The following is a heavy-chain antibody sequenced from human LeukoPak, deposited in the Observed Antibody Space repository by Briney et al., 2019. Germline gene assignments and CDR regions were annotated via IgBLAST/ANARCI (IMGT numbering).Heavy chain of an antibody. CDR3: AKGAQSSSRWNAFDI. CDR1: GFTFSSYG. CDR2: IWYDGSNK. V-gene: IGHV3-33*06. J-gene: IGHJ3*02. Sequence: GGSLRLSCAASGFTFSSYGMHWVRQAPGKGLEWVAVIWYDGSNKYYADSVKGRFTISRDNSKNTLYLQMNSLRAEDTAVYYCAKGAQSSSRWNAFDIWGQGTMVTVSS. D-gene: IGHD2-2*01.